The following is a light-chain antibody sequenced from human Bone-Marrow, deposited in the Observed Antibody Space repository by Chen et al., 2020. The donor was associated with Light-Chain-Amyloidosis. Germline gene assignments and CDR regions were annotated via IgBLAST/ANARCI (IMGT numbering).Light chain of an antibody. V-gene: IGLV3-21*02. CDR2: DDS. J-gene: IGLJ3*02. CDR3: QVWDRSSDRPV. Sequence: SYVLTQPSSVSVAAGQTATIACGGNNIGSTSVHWYQQTPGQAPLLVVYDDSDRPSGIPERLSGSNSGNTATLTISRVEAGEEADYYCQVWDRSSDRPVFGGGTKLTVL. CDR1: NIGSTS.